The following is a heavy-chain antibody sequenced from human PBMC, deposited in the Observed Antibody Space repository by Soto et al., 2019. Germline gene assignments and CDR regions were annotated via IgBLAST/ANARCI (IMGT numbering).Heavy chain of an antibody. CDR3: ARGGEEVRWFDP. J-gene: IGHJ5*02. CDR2: INHRGST. V-gene: IGHV4-34*01. CDR1: GGSFSGYY. Sequence: QVQLQQWGAGLLKPSETLSLTCAVYGGSFSGYYWSWIRQPPGKGLEWIGEINHRGSTNYNPSLKSRVTISVDTSKNQFSLKLSSVTAADTAVYYCARGGEEVRWFDPWGQGTLVTVSS. D-gene: IGHD3-10*01.